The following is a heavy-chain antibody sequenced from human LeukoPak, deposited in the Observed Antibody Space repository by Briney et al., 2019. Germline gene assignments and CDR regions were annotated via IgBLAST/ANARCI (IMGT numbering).Heavy chain of an antibody. J-gene: IGHJ5*02. D-gene: IGHD3-10*01. V-gene: IGHV4-34*01. CDR2: INRSGST. Sequence: SETLSLTCAVYGGSFSGYYWSWIRQSPGKGLEWIGEINRSGSTKYNPSLKNRVTISVDTSKNQFSLKLSSVTAADTAVYYCARRLPGFLVRGVLNGNWFDPWGQGTLVTVSS. CDR1: GGSFSGYY. CDR3: ARRLPGFLVRGVLNGNWFDP.